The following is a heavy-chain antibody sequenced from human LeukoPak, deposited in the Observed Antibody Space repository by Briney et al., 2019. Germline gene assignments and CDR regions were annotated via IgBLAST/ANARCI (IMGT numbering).Heavy chain of an antibody. CDR1: GGSISSYY. CDR2: IYTSGST. V-gene: IGHV4-4*07. J-gene: IGHJ3*02. CDR3: ARSNNWNYGNAFDI. Sequence: SETLSLTCTVSGGSISSYYWSWIRQPAGKGLEWIGRIYTSGSTNYNPSLKSRVTISVDTSKNQFSLKLSSVTAADTAVYYCARSNNWNYGNAFDIWGQGTMVTVSS. D-gene: IGHD1-7*01.